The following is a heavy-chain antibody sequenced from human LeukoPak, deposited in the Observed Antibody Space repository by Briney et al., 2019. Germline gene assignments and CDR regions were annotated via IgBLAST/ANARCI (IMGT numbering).Heavy chain of an antibody. J-gene: IGHJ6*03. CDR3: TTRSYSNYYYYYMDV. CDR1: GFTFSNAW. CDR2: IKSKTDGGTT. Sequence: PGGSLRLSCAASGFTFSNAWMSWVRQAPGKGLEWVGRIKSKTDGGTTDYAAPVKGRFTISRDDSKNTLYLQMNSLKTEDTAVYYCTTRSYSNYYYYYMDVWGKGTTVTVSS. V-gene: IGHV3-15*01. D-gene: IGHD4-11*01.